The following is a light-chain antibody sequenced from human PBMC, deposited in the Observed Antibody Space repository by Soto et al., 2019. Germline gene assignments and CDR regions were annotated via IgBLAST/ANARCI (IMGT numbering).Light chain of an antibody. CDR2: GAS. Sequence: EIVVTQSLATLSVSPGEGATLSCRASQSVTSNLAWYQQKPGQAPRLLIYGASTRATGIPARFSGSGSGTDFTLTISSLQSEDFAVYYCQQYNNWPETFGQGTKLEIK. CDR1: QSVTSN. CDR3: QQYNNWPET. J-gene: IGKJ2*01. V-gene: IGKV3-15*01.